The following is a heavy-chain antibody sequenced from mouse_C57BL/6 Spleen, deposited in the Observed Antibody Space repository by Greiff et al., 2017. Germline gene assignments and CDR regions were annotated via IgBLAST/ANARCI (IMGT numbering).Heavy chain of an antibody. J-gene: IGHJ3*01. CDR2: ISSGSSTI. Sequence: EVQLVASGGGLVKPGGSLKLSCAASGFTFSDYGMHWVRQAPEKGLEWVAYISSGSSTIYYADTVKGRFPISRDNAKNTLFLQMTSLRSEDTAMYYCARPGQAWFAYWGQGTLVTVSA. V-gene: IGHV5-17*01. CDR3: ARPGQAWFAY. CDR1: GFTFSDYG.